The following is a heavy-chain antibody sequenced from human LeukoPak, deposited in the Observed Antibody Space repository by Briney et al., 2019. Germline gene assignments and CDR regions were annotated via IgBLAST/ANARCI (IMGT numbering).Heavy chain of an antibody. Sequence: TFGDHAMSWIRQPPGKGLEWIGYIYYSGSTYYNPSLKSRVTISVDTSKNQFSLKLSSVTAADTAVYYCARLNYDILTGFRYWGQGTLVTVSS. CDR2: IYYSGST. D-gene: IGHD3-9*01. CDR3: ARLNYDILTGFRY. CDR1: TFGDHA. J-gene: IGHJ4*02. V-gene: IGHV4-30-4*08.